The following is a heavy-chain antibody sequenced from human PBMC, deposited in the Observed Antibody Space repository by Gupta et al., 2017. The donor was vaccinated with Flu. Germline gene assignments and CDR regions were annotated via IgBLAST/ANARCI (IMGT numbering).Heavy chain of an antibody. Sequence: QITLKESGPTLVKPTQTLTLTCTFSGFSLSTSGVGVGWIRQPPGKALEWLALIYWNDDKRYSPSLKSRLTITKDTSKNQVVLTMTNMDPVETATYYCAHSGTMIVGPGRVNWFDPWGQGTLVTVSS. D-gene: IGHD3-22*01. V-gene: IGHV2-5*01. CDR3: AHSGTMIVGPGRVNWFDP. CDR2: IYWNDDK. J-gene: IGHJ5*02. CDR1: GFSLSTSGVG.